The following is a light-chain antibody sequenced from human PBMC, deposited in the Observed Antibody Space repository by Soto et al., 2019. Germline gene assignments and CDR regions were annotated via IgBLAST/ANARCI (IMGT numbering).Light chain of an antibody. J-gene: IGKJ4*01. CDR2: DAS. CDR1: QSISSH. Sequence: EIVLTQSPATLSLSPGERATLSCRASQSISSHLASYQPKPGQSPRLLIYDASNRATGIPARFSGSGSGTDFTLTISSLEPEDGAVYYCQQRSVWPPLSVGGGTKVEIK. CDR3: QQRSVWPPLS. V-gene: IGKV3-11*01.